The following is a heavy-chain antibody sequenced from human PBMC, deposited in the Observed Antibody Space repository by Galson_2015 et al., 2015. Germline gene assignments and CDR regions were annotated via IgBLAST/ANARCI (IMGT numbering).Heavy chain of an antibody. V-gene: IGHV1-18*01. J-gene: IGHJ5*02. CDR2: ISGYNGNT. Sequence: SVKVSCKASGYTFTTYGISWVRQAPGQGPEWMGWISGYNGNTNYAQNLQGRVTMTTDTSTSTAYMELRSLRSDDTAVYYCARDHCGGDCIPGGNWFDPWGQGTLVTVSS. CDR1: GYTFTTYG. D-gene: IGHD2-21*01. CDR3: ARDHCGGDCIPGGNWFDP.